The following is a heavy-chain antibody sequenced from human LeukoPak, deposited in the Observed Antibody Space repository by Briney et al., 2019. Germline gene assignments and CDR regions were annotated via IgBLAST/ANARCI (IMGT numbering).Heavy chain of an antibody. CDR1: GGTFSSYA. J-gene: IGHJ3*02. CDR3: ARPLEMATTRGAFDI. V-gene: IGHV1-69*04. CDR2: IIPILGIA. Sequence: SVKVSCKASGGTFSSYAISWVRQAPGQGLEWMGRIIPILGIANYAQKFQGRVTITADKSTSTAYMGLSSLRSEDTAVYYCARPLEMATTRGAFDIWGQGTMVTVSS. D-gene: IGHD5-24*01.